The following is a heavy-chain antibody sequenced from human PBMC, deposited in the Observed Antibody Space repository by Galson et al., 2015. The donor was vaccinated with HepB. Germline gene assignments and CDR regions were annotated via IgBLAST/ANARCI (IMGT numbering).Heavy chain of an antibody. CDR1: GFTFSSYA. Sequence: SLRLSCAASGFTFSSYAMSWVRQAPGKGLEWVSAISGSGYSTYYADYVKGRFTISRDNSKNTLYLQMNSLRAEDTAVYYCANQPLYGDAFDIWGQGTVVTVSS. J-gene: IGHJ3*02. CDR3: ANQPLYGDAFDI. V-gene: IGHV3-23*01. CDR2: ISGSGYST. D-gene: IGHD4-17*01.